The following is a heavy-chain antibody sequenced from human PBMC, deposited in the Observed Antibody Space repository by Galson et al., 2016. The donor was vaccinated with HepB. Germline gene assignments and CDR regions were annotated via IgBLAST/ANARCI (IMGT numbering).Heavy chain of an antibody. V-gene: IGHV4-59*01. D-gene: IGHD6-19*01. J-gene: IGHJ5*02. CDR2: IYYSGST. Sequence: ENLSLTCTVSVGSISSYYWNWIRPPPGKGLEWIGYIYYSGSTNYNPSLESRVTISVDTSKNQFSLKLSSVTAADAAVYYCARARYSSGLYNWFDPWGQGTLVTVSS. CDR3: ARARYSSGLYNWFDP. CDR1: VGSISSYY.